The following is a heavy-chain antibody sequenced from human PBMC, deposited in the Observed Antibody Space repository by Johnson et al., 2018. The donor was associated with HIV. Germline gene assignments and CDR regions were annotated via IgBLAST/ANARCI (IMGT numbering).Heavy chain of an antibody. J-gene: IGHJ3*02. CDR3: ARERDSGSYGDAFEI. Sequence: VQLVESGGGLVQPGGSLRLSCAASGFTVSSNYMSWVRQAPGKGLEWVSVIYSGGSTYYADSVKGRFTISRDNSKNTLYLQMNSLRAEDTAVYYCARERDSGSYGDAFEIWGQGTMVTVSS. CDR2: IYSGGST. V-gene: IGHV3-66*02. D-gene: IGHD1-26*01. CDR1: GFTVSSNY.